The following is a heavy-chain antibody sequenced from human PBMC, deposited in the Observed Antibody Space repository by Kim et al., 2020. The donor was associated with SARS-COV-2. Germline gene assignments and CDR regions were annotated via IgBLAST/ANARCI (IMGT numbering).Heavy chain of an antibody. CDR3: ARVSIDYGGNSVGYWFDP. V-gene: IGHV4-34*01. Sequence: SETLSLTCAVYGGSFSGYYWSWIRQPPGKGLEWIGEINHSGSTNYNPSLKSRVTISVDTSKNQFSLKLSSVTAADTAVYYCARVSIDYGGNSVGYWFDPWGQGTLVTVSS. CDR1: GGSFSGYY. CDR2: INHSGST. J-gene: IGHJ5*02. D-gene: IGHD4-17*01.